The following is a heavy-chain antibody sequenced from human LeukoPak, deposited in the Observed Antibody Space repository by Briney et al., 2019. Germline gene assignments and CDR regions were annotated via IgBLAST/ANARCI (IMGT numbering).Heavy chain of an antibody. J-gene: IGHJ4*02. CDR3: AKVGIYYDSSGYLYFDY. CDR1: GFTFSSYA. D-gene: IGHD3-22*01. V-gene: IGHV3-23*01. CDR2: ISGSGGST. Sequence: GGSLRLSCAASGFTFSSYAMSWVRQAPGKGLEWVSAISGSGGSTYYADSVKGRFTISRDNSKNTLYLQMNSLRAEDTAVYYCAKVGIYYDSSGYLYFDYWGQGTLVTVSS.